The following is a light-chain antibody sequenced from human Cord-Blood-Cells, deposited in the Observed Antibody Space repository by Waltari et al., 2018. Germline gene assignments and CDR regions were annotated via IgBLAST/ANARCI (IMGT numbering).Light chain of an antibody. Sequence: DIVMTQSPYSLDVSLGERATINCKSSQSVLYSSNNKNYLAWYQQKPGQPPKLLIYWASTRESGVPDRFSVSGSGTDVTLTISSLQAEDVAVYYCQQYYSTPLSFGPGTKVDIK. CDR1: QSVLYSSNNKNY. CDR3: QQYYSTPLS. J-gene: IGKJ3*01. V-gene: IGKV4-1*01. CDR2: WAS.